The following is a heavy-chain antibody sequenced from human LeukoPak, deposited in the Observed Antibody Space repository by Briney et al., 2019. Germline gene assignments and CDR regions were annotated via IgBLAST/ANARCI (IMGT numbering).Heavy chain of an antibody. CDR1: GFTFSSYW. V-gene: IGHV3-7*01. J-gene: IGHJ4*02. CDR2: IKQDGSEK. D-gene: IGHD6-13*01. Sequence: GGSLRLSCAASGFTFSSYWMSWVRQAPGKGLEWVANIKQDGSEKYYVDSVKGRFTISRDNAKNSLYLQMNSLRAEDTAVYYCARDELPDSSSWYGNWGQGTLVTVSS. CDR3: ARDELPDSSSWYGN.